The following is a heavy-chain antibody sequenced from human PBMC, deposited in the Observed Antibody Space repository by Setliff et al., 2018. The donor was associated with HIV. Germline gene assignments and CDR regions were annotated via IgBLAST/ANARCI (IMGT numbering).Heavy chain of an antibody. V-gene: IGHV4-39*01. CDR3: VNPSGAMGDFDS. Sequence: SETLSLTCTVSGDSISSSSYYWGWIRQPPGKGLEWIGTIYYHGSTYYNPSLKSRVTISIDTSKNQFSLQLTSVTAADTAVYYCVNPSGAMGDFDSWGQGTLVTV. CDR2: IYYHGST. J-gene: IGHJ4*02. CDR1: GDSISSSSYY. D-gene: IGHD3-16*01.